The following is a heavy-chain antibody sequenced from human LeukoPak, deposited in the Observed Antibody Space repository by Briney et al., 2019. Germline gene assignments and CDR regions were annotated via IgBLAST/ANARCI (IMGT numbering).Heavy chain of an antibody. Sequence: SETLSLTCTVSGGSISSHYWTWIRQPPGKGLEWIGFIYYTGSTNYNPSLKSRVTISVDTSKDQFSLKLTSVTAADTAVYYCVRDRNGQFDYWGQGTLVTVSS. D-gene: IGHD2-8*01. CDR2: IYYTGST. CDR1: GGSISSHY. CDR3: VRDRNGQFDY. J-gene: IGHJ4*02. V-gene: IGHV4-59*11.